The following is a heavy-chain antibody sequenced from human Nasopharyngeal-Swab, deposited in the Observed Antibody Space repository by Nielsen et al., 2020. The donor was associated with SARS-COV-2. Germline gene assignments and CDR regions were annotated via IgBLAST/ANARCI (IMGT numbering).Heavy chain of an antibody. CDR1: HYSFNKNT. Sequence: ASVKVSCKASHYSFNKNTVSWVRQGPGQGLEWMGWITGKNGNALYAETLQGRITMTTDTSTNTAYMELRSLRSDDTAVYYCATSATFGPGGAGDYWGQGTLVTVSS. D-gene: IGHD2-8*02. J-gene: IGHJ4*02. CDR2: ITGKNGNA. V-gene: IGHV1-18*04. CDR3: ATSATFGPGGAGDY.